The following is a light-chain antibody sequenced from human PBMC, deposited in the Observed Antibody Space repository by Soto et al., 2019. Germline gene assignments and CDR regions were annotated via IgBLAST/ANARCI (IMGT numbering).Light chain of an antibody. CDR3: AGWDDSLNGVV. Sequence: QSVLTQPPSASGTPGQRVTIPCSGSNSNIGSNTVNWYQQLPGAAPRLLIYSNNQRPSGVPDRFSGSKSGTSASLAITGLQSEDEADYYCAGWDDSLNGVVFGGGTQLTVL. V-gene: IGLV1-44*01. J-gene: IGLJ2*01. CDR2: SNN. CDR1: NSNIGSNT.